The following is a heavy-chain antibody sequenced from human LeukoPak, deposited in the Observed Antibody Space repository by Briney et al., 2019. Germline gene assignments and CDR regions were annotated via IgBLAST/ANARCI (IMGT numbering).Heavy chain of an antibody. J-gene: IGHJ4*02. CDR1: GYIFTHNW. Sequence: GESLKISCQGSGYIFTHNWIGWVRQKPGKGLEWMGIIYPGDSDTRYSPSFEGQVTISVDKSSSTAYLQWSRLKASDTAIYYCARQTRDGSGSRGYFIDFWGQGTLVTVSS. D-gene: IGHD3-10*01. CDR2: IYPGDSDT. V-gene: IGHV5-51*01. CDR3: ARQTRDGSGSRGYFIDF.